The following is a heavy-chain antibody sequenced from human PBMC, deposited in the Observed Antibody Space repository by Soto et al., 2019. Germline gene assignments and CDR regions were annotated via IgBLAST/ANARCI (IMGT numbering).Heavy chain of an antibody. Sequence: PSETLSLTCAVSGGSISSGGYSWSWIRQPPGKGLEWIGYIYHSGSTYYNPSLKSRVTISVDRSKNQFSLKLSSVTAADTAVYYCARGGYYDSSGYLLDYWGQGTLVTVSS. CDR1: GGSISSGGYS. CDR3: ARGGYYDSSGYLLDY. J-gene: IGHJ4*02. D-gene: IGHD3-22*01. CDR2: IYHSGST. V-gene: IGHV4-30-2*01.